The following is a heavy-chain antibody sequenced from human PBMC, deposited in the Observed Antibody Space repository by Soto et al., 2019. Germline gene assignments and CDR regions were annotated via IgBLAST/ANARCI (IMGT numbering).Heavy chain of an antibody. CDR3: AKERGYNYGYDAMDV. Sequence: EVQLLESGGGLVQPGGSLRLSCAAPGFTFSSYAMAWVRRPPGKGLEWVSGISGRGGSTYYADSGKGGFTFSRDNSKNTLYLQTNSLRAEDTAVYYCAKERGYNYGYDAMDVWGQGTTVTVSS. J-gene: IGHJ6*02. CDR2: ISGRGGST. CDR1: GFTFSSYA. D-gene: IGHD5-18*01. V-gene: IGHV3-23*01.